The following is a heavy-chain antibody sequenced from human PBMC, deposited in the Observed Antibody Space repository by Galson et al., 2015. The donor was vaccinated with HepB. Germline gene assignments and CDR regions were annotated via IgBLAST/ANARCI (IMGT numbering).Heavy chain of an antibody. D-gene: IGHD3-22*01. CDR2: IDPSDSYT. CDR1: GYSFTSYW. V-gene: IGHV5-10-1*01. J-gene: IGHJ4*02. CDR3: ARREGYYDSSGYYYR. Sequence: QSGAEVKKPGESLRISCKGSGYSFTSYWISWVRQMPGKGLQWMGRIDPSDSYTNYSPSFQGHVTISADKSISTAYLQWSSLRASDTAMYYCARREGYYDSSGYYYRWGQGTLVTVSS.